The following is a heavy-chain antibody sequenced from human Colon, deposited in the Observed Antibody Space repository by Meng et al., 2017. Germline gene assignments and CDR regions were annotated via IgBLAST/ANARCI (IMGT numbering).Heavy chain of an antibody. J-gene: IGHJ4*02. CDR2: FTTGDDP. D-gene: IGHD6-19*01. CDR3: AKRSAVGEHPPFEY. Sequence: ESLKIFCSASGFTFSRYAMSWVRQAPGKGLECVSTFTTGDDPWYTDSVKGRFTIPRDNSKNALYLQLNSLSAEDTAVYYWAKRSAVGEHPPFEYWGRGTLVTVSS. V-gene: IGHV3-23*01. CDR1: GFTFSRYA.